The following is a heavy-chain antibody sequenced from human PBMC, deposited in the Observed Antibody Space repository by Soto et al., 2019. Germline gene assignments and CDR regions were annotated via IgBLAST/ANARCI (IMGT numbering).Heavy chain of an antibody. CDR2: INPATGAA. D-gene: IGHD3-3*01. J-gene: IGHJ3*02. Sequence: QLHLVQSGAVVKKPGASVTVSCSASGYPVTAYYMHWVRQAPGRGLEWMGGINPATGAAKYTQTFQGRVTRPRETSTGTVFMELGGLTSGDTAVFYCARGGGVGVAGSAAFDMWGQGTLVTVSS. V-gene: IGHV1-2*02. CDR1: GYPVTAYY. CDR3: ARGGGVGVAGSAAFDM.